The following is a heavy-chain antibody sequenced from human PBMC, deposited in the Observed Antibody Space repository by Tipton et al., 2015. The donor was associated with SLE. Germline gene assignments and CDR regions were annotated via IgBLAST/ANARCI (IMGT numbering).Heavy chain of an antibody. CDR3: ARDFVYGDSSDFGY. CDR2: IWYDGSNE. V-gene: IGHV3-33*01. J-gene: IGHJ4*02. D-gene: IGHD4-17*01. Sequence: SLRLSCAASGFTFSSYGMHWVRQAPGKGLEWVAVIWYDGSNEYYADSVKGRFTISRDNSKNTLYLQMNSLRAEDTAVYYCARDFVYGDSSDFGYWGQGTLVTVSS. CDR1: GFTFSSYG.